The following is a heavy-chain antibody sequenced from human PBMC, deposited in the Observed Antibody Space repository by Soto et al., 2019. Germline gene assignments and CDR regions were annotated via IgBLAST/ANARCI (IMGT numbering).Heavy chain of an antibody. D-gene: IGHD3-22*01. CDR1: GGSISSYY. Sequence: ETLSLTCTVSGGSISSYYWSWIRQPPGKGLEWIGYIYYSGSTNYNPSLKSRVTISVDTSKNQFSLKLSSVTAADTAVYYCASLYDSSGYFNFDYWGQGTLVTVSS. V-gene: IGHV4-59*01. CDR2: IYYSGST. CDR3: ASLYDSSGYFNFDY. J-gene: IGHJ4*02.